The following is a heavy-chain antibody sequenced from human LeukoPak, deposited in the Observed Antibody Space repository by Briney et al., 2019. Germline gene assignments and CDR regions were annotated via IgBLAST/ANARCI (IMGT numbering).Heavy chain of an antibody. CDR1: GFTFSSYS. D-gene: IGHD6-13*01. CDR3: ARARQQLARTLDY. V-gene: IGHV3-48*04. CDR2: ISSSSSTI. J-gene: IGHJ4*02. Sequence: SGGSLRLSCAASGFTFSSYSMNWVRQAPGKGLEWVSYISSSSSTIYYADSVKGRFTISRDNAKNSLYLQMNSLRVEDTAVYYCARARQQLARTLDYWGQGTLVTVSS.